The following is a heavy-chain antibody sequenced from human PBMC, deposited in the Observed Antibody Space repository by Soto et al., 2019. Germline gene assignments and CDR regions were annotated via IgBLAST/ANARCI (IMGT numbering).Heavy chain of an antibody. CDR2: ILYDGSEK. CDR3: AREPGRIAAAGFDY. V-gene: IGHV3-33*01. CDR1: GFMFDSYG. J-gene: IGHJ4*02. Sequence: QVQLVESGGGVVQPGRSLRLSCVASGFMFDSYGMHWVRQAPGKGLEWVAIILYDGSEKYHADSVKGRFTISRDNSKNTLYLQMNSLRAEDTALYYCAREPGRIAAAGFDYWGQGTLVTVSS. D-gene: IGHD6-25*01.